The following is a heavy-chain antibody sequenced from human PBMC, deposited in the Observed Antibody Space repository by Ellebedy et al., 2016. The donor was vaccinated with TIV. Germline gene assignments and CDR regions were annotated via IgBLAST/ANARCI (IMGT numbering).Heavy chain of an antibody. Sequence: GESLKISCAASGFTFSPYAMAWVRQAPWKGLEWVSVIYSGGSAYYADSVKGRFTISRDNSQNTVYLQMNSLRVEDTAVYYCARWGGRYGDNNLDLWGRGTLVTVSS. V-gene: IGHV3-53*01. J-gene: IGHJ2*01. CDR2: IYSGGSA. CDR1: GFTFSPYA. D-gene: IGHD4-17*01. CDR3: ARWGGRYGDNNLDL.